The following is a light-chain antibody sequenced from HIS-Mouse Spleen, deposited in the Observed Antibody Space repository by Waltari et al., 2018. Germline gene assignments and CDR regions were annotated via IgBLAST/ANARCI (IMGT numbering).Light chain of an antibody. Sequence: SSELTQDPAVSVALGQTVRITCQGDSLRSYDASWYQQKPGQAPVLVIYGKNNQPSGIPDRFSGSSSGNTASLTITGAQAEDEADYYCNSRDSSGNHVVFGGGTKLTVL. J-gene: IGLJ2*01. V-gene: IGLV3-19*01. CDR1: SLRSYD. CDR3: NSRDSSGNHVV. CDR2: GKN.